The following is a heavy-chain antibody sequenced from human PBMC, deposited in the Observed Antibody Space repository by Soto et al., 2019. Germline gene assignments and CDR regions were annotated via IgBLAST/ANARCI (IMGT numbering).Heavy chain of an antibody. CDR3: TRVGVTTRDDAFDI. Sequence: GGSLRLSCTASGFTFGDYAMSWVRQAPGKGLEWVGFIRSKAYGGTTEYAASVKGRFTISRDDSKSIAYLQMNSLKTEDTAVYYCTRVGVTTRDDAFDIWGQGTMVTVSS. V-gene: IGHV3-49*04. CDR2: IRSKAYGGTT. CDR1: GFTFGDYA. J-gene: IGHJ3*02. D-gene: IGHD4-4*01.